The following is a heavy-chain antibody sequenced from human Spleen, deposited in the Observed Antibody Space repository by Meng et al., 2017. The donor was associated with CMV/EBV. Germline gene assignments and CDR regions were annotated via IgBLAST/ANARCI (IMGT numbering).Heavy chain of an antibody. D-gene: IGHD3-10*01. Sequence: GESLKISCAASGFTFSDYYMSWIRQAPGKGLEWVSYISSSGSTIYYADSVKGRFTISRDNAKNSLYLQMNSLRAEDTAVYYCARDLLEGREKDYWGQGTLVTVSS. CDR3: ARDLLEGREKDY. V-gene: IGHV3-11*01. J-gene: IGHJ4*02. CDR1: GFTFSDYY. CDR2: ISSSGSTI.